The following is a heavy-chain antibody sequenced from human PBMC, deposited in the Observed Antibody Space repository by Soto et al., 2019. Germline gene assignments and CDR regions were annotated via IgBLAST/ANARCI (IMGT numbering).Heavy chain of an antibody. J-gene: IGHJ4*02. D-gene: IGHD6-13*01. V-gene: IGHV4-34*01. CDR2: INHSGST. CDR3: ARGRAAAGTIDFDY. Sequence: QVQLQQWGAGLLKPSETLSLTCAVYGGSFSGYYWSWIRQPPGKGLEWIGEINHSGSTNYNPSLKSRVTISVDTSKNQFSLKLSSVTAADTAVYYCARGRAAAGTIDFDYWGQGTLVTVSS. CDR1: GGSFSGYY.